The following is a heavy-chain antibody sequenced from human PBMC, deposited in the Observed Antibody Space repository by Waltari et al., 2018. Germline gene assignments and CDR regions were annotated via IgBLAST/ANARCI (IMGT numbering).Heavy chain of an antibody. J-gene: IGHJ4*02. Sequence: QVQLVQSGAEVKKPGASVKVSCKASGYTFTGYYMHWVRQAPAPGLEWMGWINPNSGGTNYAQKLQGRVTMTRDTSISTAYMELSRLRSDDTAVYYCARGSFASYYYDSSGYYGFGYWGQGTLVTVSS. CDR3: ARGSFASYYYDSSGYYGFGY. D-gene: IGHD3-22*01. V-gene: IGHV1-2*02. CDR2: INPNSGGT. CDR1: GYTFTGYY.